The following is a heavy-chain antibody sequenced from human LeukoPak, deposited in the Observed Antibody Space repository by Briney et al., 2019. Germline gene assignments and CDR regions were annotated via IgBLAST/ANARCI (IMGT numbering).Heavy chain of an antibody. V-gene: IGHV1-2*02. CDR3: ARDRGSSSDAFDI. D-gene: IGHD6-6*01. CDR2: INPNSGDT. CDR1: GYTLTELS. Sequence: ASVKVSCKVSGYTLTELSMHWVRQAPGQGLEWMGWINPNSGDTNYAQKFQGRVTMTRDTSISTAYMELSRLRSDDTAVYYCARDRGSSSDAFDIWGQGTMVTVSS. J-gene: IGHJ3*02.